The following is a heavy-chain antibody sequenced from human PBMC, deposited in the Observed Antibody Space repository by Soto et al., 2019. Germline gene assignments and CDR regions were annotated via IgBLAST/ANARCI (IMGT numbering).Heavy chain of an antibody. Sequence: QVQLVQSGAEVKRPGASVKVSCKASGYTFTNYGISWVRQAPGQGFEWMGWISAYNGNTDYAQKFQGRLTMTTDTSTSTAYMELRSLRSDDTAVYYCARDRGSSGLFDYWGQGTLVTVSS. CDR3: ARDRGSSGLFDY. J-gene: IGHJ4*02. D-gene: IGHD3-22*01. CDR2: ISAYNGNT. V-gene: IGHV1-18*01. CDR1: GYTFTNYG.